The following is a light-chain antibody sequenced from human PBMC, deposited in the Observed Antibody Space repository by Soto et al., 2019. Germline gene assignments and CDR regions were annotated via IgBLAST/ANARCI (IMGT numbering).Light chain of an antibody. Sequence: VVVTHSPATLSVSPCERATLSFSASQSVGSNLAWYQQRPGQAPRLLIYGASSRATGIPDRFSGSGSGTDFTLTISRLEPEDFAVYYCQQYGSSPSITFGQGTRLEIK. J-gene: IGKJ5*01. CDR3: QQYGSSPSIT. CDR1: QSVGSN. V-gene: IGKV3-20*01. CDR2: GAS.